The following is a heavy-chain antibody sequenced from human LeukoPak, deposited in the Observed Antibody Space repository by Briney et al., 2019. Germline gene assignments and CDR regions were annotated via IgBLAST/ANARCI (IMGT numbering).Heavy chain of an antibody. V-gene: IGHV3-23*01. J-gene: IGHJ4*02. CDR3: AKGLLLRYFDWLSYFDY. Sequence: GGSLRLSRAASGFTFSSYAMSWVRQAPGKGLEWVSAISGSGGSTYYADSVKGRFTIFRDNSKNTLYLQMNSLRAEDTAVYYCAKGLLLRYFDWLSYFDYWGQGTLVTVSS. CDR1: GFTFSSYA. CDR2: ISGSGGST. D-gene: IGHD3-9*01.